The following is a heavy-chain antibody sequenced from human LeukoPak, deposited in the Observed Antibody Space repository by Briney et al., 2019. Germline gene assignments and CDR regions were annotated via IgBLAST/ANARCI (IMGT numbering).Heavy chain of an antibody. CDR2: IYSDGGT. V-gene: IGHV3-53*01. D-gene: IGHD3-10*01. CDR1: GFTVSSNY. Sequence: PGGSLRLSCAASGFTVSSNYMSWVRQAPGKGLEWVSVIYSDGGTNYADSVKGRFTISRDNSKNTLYLQMNSLRAEDTAVYYCARERTPKHYYGSGTYDRYFDHWGQGTLVTVSS. CDR3: ARERTPKHYYGSGTYDRYFDH. J-gene: IGHJ4*02.